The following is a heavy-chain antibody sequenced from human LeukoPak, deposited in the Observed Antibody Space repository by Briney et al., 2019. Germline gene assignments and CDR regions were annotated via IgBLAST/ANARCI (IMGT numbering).Heavy chain of an antibody. V-gene: IGHV3-7*01. CDR1: GFTFSGYW. J-gene: IGHJ4*02. Sequence: PGGSLRLSCATSGFTFSGYWMSWVRQTQGKGLEWVANIKQDGSERYYVDSVKGRFTISRDNAKNSLYLHMNGLRAEDTAVYYCATYAANGIIDYWGQGILVTVSS. D-gene: IGHD6-13*01. CDR3: ATYAANGIIDY. CDR2: IKQDGSER.